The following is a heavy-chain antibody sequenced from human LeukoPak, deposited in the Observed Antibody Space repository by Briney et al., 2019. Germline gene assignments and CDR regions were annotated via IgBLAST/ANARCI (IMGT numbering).Heavy chain of an antibody. J-gene: IGHJ4*02. Sequence: GGSLRLSCAASGFTFSTYALHWVRQAPGKGLEWVALISYDGSSIYYADSVKGRFTISRDNFKNTMYLQMNSLRAEDTAVYYCARGGETSNWYPGYFDYWGQGALVTVSS. V-gene: IGHV3-30-3*01. D-gene: IGHD6-13*01. CDR1: GFTFSTYA. CDR2: ISYDGSSI. CDR3: ARGGETSNWYPGYFDY.